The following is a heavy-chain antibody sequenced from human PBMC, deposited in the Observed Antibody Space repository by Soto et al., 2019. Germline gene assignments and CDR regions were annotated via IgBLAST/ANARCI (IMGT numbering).Heavy chain of an antibody. V-gene: IGHV3-64D*08. CDR1: GFTFSSYA. Sequence: GGSLRLSCSASGFTFSSYAMHWVRQAPGKGLEYVSAISSNGGSTYYADSVKGRFTISRDNSKNTLYLQMSSLRAEDTAAYYSGRASRRRYAFDFGGQGTMVPVSS. J-gene: IGHJ3*01. D-gene: IGHD2-2*01. CDR2: ISSNGGST. CDR3: GRASRRRYAFDF.